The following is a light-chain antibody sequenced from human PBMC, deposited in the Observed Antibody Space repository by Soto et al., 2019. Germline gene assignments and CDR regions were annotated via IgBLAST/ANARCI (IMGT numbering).Light chain of an antibody. V-gene: IGKV3-20*01. CDR3: QRYGSSPT. J-gene: IGKJ1*01. CDR1: QTISSDY. CDR2: GAA. Sequence: EIFLTQSPGTLSLSPGGRATPSFRASQTISSDYLAWYQQKPGQAPRLLIFGAATRAADIPDRFSGSGSGTDFTLTISRLEPEDFAVYYCQRYGSSPTFGQGTKVDIK.